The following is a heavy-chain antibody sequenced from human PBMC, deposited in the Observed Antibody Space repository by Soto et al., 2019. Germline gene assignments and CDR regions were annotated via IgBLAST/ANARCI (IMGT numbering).Heavy chain of an antibody. CDR2: SSGYNGNT. CDR3: ARDRRIAAAGTKHYYYYYGMDV. D-gene: IGHD6-13*01. CDR1: GYTFTSYG. V-gene: IGHV1-18*01. J-gene: IGHJ6*02. Sequence: GAPGKGSSKASGYTFTSYGISCVRQAPGKGGEWMGGSSGYNGNTNYAQKRQGRVTMTTDTSTSTAYMELRSLRSDDTAVYYCARDRRIAAAGTKHYYYYYGMDVWGQGTTVTVSS.